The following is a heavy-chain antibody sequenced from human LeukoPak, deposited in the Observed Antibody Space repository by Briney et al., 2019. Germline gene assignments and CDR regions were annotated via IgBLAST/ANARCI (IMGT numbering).Heavy chain of an antibody. V-gene: IGHV1-18*01. D-gene: IGHD3-10*01. Sequence: ASLKVSCKASGYTFTTYGITWVRQAPGQRLEWMGWISAYSGNTNYAQKLQGRVTMTTDTSTSTAYMELRSLISEDTAVYYCARSDYYGSGSYYNEGWFDSWGPGTLVTVSS. CDR2: ISAYSGNT. J-gene: IGHJ5*01. CDR3: ARSDYYGSGSYYNEGWFDS. CDR1: GYTFTTYG.